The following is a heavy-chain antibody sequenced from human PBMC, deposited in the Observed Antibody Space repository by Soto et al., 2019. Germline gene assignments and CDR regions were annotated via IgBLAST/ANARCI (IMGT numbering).Heavy chain of an antibody. D-gene: IGHD1-1*01. CDR1: GGSISSYY. J-gene: IGHJ4*02. CDR2: IYFSGTT. Sequence: SETLSLTCTVSGGSISSYYWSWIRQPPGKRLEWIGYIYFSGTTNYNPSLKSRVTISVDTSKNQFSLKLSSVTAADTAVYYCASFNYGDTTFEYWGQGTLVTVSS. CDR3: ASFNYGDTTFEY. V-gene: IGHV4-59*08.